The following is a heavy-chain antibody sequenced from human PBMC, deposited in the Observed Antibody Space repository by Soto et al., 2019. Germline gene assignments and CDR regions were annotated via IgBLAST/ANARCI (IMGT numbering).Heavy chain of an antibody. CDR2: ISAYNGNT. J-gene: IGHJ4*02. D-gene: IGHD3-9*01. V-gene: IGHV1-18*01. CDR3: ARGWSYYDILTGYSNFDY. CDR1: GYTFTSYG. Sequence: GASVKVSCKASGYTFTSYGISWVRQAPGQGLEWMGWISAYNGNTNYAQKLQGRVTMTTDTSTSTAYMELGSLRSDDTAVYYCARGWSYYDILTGYSNFDYWGQGTLVTVSS.